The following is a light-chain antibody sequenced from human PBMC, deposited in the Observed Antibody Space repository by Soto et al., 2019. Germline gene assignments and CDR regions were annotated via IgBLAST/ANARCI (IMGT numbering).Light chain of an antibody. CDR3: SSYTTSCTVV. CDR1: SSDVGAYNY. CDR2: DVS. V-gene: IGLV2-14*03. J-gene: IGLJ2*01. Sequence: QSALTQPASVSGSPGQSITISCTGTSSDVGAYNYVSWYQQHPGKAPKLMICDVSNRPSGVSNRFSGSKSANTASLTISGLQAEDEADYYCSSYTTSCTVVFGGGTKLTVL.